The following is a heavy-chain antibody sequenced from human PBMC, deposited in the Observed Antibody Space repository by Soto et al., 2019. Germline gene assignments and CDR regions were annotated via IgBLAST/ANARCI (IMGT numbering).Heavy chain of an antibody. J-gene: IGHJ3*02. CDR2: IYYSGST. D-gene: IGHD3-22*01. CDR3: ARPDNYYDSSGYYPHDAFDI. V-gene: IGHV4-59*08. Sequence: SETLSLTCTVSGGSISSYYWSWIRRPPGKGLEWIGYIYYSGSTNYNPSLKSRVTISVDTSKNQFSLKLSSVTAADTAVYYCARPDNYYDSSGYYPHDAFDIWGQGTMVTVSS. CDR1: GGSISSYY.